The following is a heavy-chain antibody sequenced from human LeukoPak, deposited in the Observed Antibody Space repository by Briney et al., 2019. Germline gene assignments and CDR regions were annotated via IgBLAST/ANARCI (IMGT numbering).Heavy chain of an antibody. CDR3: ARDDDFWSGYSLDY. V-gene: IGHV1-2*02. J-gene: IGHJ4*02. D-gene: IGHD3-3*01. CDR2: INPNSGGT. Sequence: GASVKVSCKASGYTFTGYYMHWVRQAPGQGLEWMGWINPNSGGTNYAQKFQGRVTMTRDTSISTAYMELSRLRSDDTAEYYCARDDDFWSGYSLDYWGQGTLVTVSS. CDR1: GYTFTGYY.